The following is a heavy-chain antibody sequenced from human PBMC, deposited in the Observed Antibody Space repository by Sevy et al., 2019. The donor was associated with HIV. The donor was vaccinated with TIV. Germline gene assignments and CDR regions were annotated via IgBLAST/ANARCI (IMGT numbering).Heavy chain of an antibody. V-gene: IGHV4-59*01. CDR1: GGSISSYY. CDR3: AREGGIAVAGLDY. CDR2: IYYSGST. J-gene: IGHJ4*02. D-gene: IGHD6-19*01. Sequence: SETLSLTCSVTGGSISSYYWSWIRQPPGKGLEWIGYIYYSGSTNYNPSLKSRVTISVDTSKNQFSLKLTSVTAADTAVYYCAREGGIAVAGLDYWGQGTLVTLSS.